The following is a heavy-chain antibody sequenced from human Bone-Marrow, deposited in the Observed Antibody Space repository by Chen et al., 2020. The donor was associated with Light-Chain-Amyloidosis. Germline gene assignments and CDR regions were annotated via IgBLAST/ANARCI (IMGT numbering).Heavy chain of an antibody. Sequence: EVQLVESGGGLLQRGGSLRLSCAASGFAFSSYAMSWVRQAPGKGLEWCATWSGMGGISSCGVSVKGRLSMSIDTSTSSLFIDVKRLRAMDMVVYYCTKDIAYDDILPGYPVDAFDIGFQVRIVTVSS. D-gene: IGHD3-9*01. V-gene: IGHV3-23*04. J-gene: IGHJ3*02. CDR3: TKDIAYDDILPGYPVDAFDI. CDR1: GFAFSSYA. CDR2: WSGMGGIS.